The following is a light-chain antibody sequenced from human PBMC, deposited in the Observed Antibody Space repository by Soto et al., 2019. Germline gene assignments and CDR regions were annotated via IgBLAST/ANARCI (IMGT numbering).Light chain of an antibody. Sequence: EIVLTQSPGTLSLSPGERATLSCRASQSVSSSYLAWYQQKPGQAPRLLIYDASNRATGIPDRFSGSGSGTDFTLTISRLEPDDFAVYYCQQYGTSPPLTFGQGTRLEMK. CDR1: QSVSSSY. CDR2: DAS. J-gene: IGKJ5*01. V-gene: IGKV3-20*01. CDR3: QQYGTSPPLT.